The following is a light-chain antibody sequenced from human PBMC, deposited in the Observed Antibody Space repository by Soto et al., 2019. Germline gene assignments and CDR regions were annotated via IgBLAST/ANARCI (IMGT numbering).Light chain of an antibody. CDR2: DAS. CDR1: QSVSSY. J-gene: IGKJ4*01. CDR3: QQRSVWPT. Sequence: IVLTQSPATLSLSPGERATLSCRASQSVSSYLAWYQQKGGQAPRLLIYDASSRAPGIPARFSGSGSGTYFTLTISSLEPEDFAVYYCQQRSVWPTFGGGTKVEIK. V-gene: IGKV3-11*01.